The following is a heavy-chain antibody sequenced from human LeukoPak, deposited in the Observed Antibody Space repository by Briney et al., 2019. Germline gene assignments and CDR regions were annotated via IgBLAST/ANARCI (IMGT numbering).Heavy chain of an antibody. V-gene: IGHV3-23*03. D-gene: IGHD3-10*01. CDR2: IYSGGST. J-gene: IGHJ4*02. Sequence: GGSLRLSCAASGFTFSSYAMMWLRQAPGKGLEWVSVIYSGGSTYYADSVKGRFTISRDNSKNTLYLQMNSLRAEDTAVYYCAKDPLFDYYGSGSYFGYFDYWGQGTLVTVSS. CDR3: AKDPLFDYYGSGSYFGYFDY. CDR1: GFTFSSYA.